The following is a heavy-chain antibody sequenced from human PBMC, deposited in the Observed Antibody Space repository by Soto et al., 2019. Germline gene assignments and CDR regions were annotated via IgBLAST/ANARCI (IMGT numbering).Heavy chain of an antibody. CDR2: IYSGGST. J-gene: IGHJ6*02. CDR1: GFTVSSNY. CDR3: AKDTNYDFWSGSLYYGMDV. Sequence: LRLSCAASGFTVSSNYMSWARQAPGKGLEWVSVIYSGGSTYYADSVKGRFTISRDNSKNTLYLQMNSLRAEDTAVYYCAKDTNYDFWSGSLYYGMDVWGQGTTVTVSS. D-gene: IGHD3-3*01. V-gene: IGHV3-53*01.